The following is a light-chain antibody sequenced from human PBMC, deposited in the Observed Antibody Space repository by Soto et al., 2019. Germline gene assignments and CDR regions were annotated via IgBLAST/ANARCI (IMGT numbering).Light chain of an antibody. CDR3: QQTYSTPQP. J-gene: IGKJ5*01. CDR2: IAS. V-gene: IGKV1-39*01. Sequence: DIQVTQSPSSLSASVGDRVTITCRASQSISRHLNWYQQKPGKAPNLLINIASSLQSGVPSRFSGSGSGTDFTLTISNVQPEDFATYYCQQTYSTPQPFGQGTRLEIK. CDR1: QSISRH.